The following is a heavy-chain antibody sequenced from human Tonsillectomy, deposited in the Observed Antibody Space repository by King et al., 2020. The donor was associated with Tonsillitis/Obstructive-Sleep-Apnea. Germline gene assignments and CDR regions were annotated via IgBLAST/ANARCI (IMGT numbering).Heavy chain of an antibody. Sequence: VQLVESGGGVVQPGRSLRLSCAASGFMFSSYGMHWVRQAPGKGLEWVAVIWYDGSNKYYADSVKGRFTISRDNSKNTLYLQMNSLRAEDTAVYYCARDRIWGSYRYTGFDCWGQGTLVTVSS. CDR1: GFMFSSYG. J-gene: IGHJ4*02. V-gene: IGHV3-33*01. D-gene: IGHD3-16*02. CDR2: IWYDGSNK. CDR3: ARDRIWGSYRYTGFDC.